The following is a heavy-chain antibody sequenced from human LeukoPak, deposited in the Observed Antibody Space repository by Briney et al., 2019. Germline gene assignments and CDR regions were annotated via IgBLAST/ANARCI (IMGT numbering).Heavy chain of an antibody. CDR2: ISSSSSYI. J-gene: IGHJ4*02. CDR3: ARGNYDSSGCPLSLDY. V-gene: IGHV3-21*04. Sequence: PGGSLRLSCAASGFTFSSYSMNWVRQAPGKGLEWVSSISSSSSYIYYADSVKGRFTISRDNAKNSLYLQMNSLRAEDTALYYCARGNYDSSGCPLSLDYWGQGTLVTVSS. CDR1: GFTFSSYS. D-gene: IGHD3-22*01.